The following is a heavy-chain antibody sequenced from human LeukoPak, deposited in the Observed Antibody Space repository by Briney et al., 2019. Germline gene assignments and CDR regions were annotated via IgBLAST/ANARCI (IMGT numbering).Heavy chain of an antibody. Sequence: GASVTVSFKVSGYTLTELSMHWVRQAPGKGLEWMGGFDPEDGETIYAQKFQGRVTMTEDTSTDTAYVELRSLRSDDTAMYYCARDFPPATVTTKRYFDYWGQGTLVTVSS. CDR3: ARDFPPATVTTKRYFDY. D-gene: IGHD4-11*01. CDR2: FDPEDGET. CDR1: GYTLTELS. V-gene: IGHV1-24*01. J-gene: IGHJ4*02.